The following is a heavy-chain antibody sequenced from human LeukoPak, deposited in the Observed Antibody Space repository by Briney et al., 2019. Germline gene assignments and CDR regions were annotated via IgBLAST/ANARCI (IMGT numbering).Heavy chain of an antibody. J-gene: IGHJ1*01. D-gene: IGHD2-2*01. CDR2: IYYSGST. CDR1: GGSISSSSYY. Sequence: SETLSLTCTVSGGSISSSSYYWGWIRQPPGKGLEWIGSIYYSGSTYYNPSLKSRVTISVDTSKNQFSLKLSSVTAADTAVYYCARRGYCSSTSCYRNLLQHWGQGTLVTVSS. V-gene: IGHV4-39*01. CDR3: ARRGYCSSTSCYRNLLQH.